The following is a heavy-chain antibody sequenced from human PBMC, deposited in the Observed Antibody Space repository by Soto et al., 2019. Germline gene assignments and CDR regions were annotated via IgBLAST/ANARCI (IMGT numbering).Heavy chain of an antibody. Sequence: SETLSLTCAVSGGSISSGGYSWSWIRQPPGKGLEWIGYIYHSGSTYYNPSLKSRVTISVHTSSSQFSLELSSVTAADTAVYYCARGLISGSHYSGGWYYFDSWGQGTQVTVSS. V-gene: IGHV4-30-2*01. J-gene: IGHJ4*02. D-gene: IGHD1-26*01. CDR1: GGSISSGGYS. CDR2: IYHSGST. CDR3: ARGLISGSHYSGGWYYFDS.